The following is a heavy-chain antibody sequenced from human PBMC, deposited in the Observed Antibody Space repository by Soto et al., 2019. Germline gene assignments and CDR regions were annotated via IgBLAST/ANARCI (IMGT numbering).Heavy chain of an antibody. Sequence: PSQTLSLTCAISGDSVYSNIAAWNWIRQSPPRGLEWLGRTYYRSKWYNDYAVSVKSRIIINPDTSKNQFSVQLTSVTPEDTAVYYCARGRFSDGMGVWGQGTTVTVSS. CDR1: GDSVYSNIAA. CDR3: ARGRFSDGMGV. D-gene: IGHD3-10*01. V-gene: IGHV6-1*01. CDR2: TYYRSKWYN. J-gene: IGHJ6*02.